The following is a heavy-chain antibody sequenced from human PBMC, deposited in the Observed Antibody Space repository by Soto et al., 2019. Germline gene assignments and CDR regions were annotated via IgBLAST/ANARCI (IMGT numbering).Heavy chain of an antibody. Sequence: GGSLRLSCVASGFTFDDYAVXGVRQTPGKGLEWVSGLTWNGEVLGXADSVKGRFTISRDNGKNSXYLEMNSLRPEETAXYYCVKDSEXXXXXXHLDYWXXGTLVXXSS. CDR3: VKDSEXXXXXXHLDY. J-gene: IGHJ4*02. CDR1: GFTFDDYA. V-gene: IGHV3-9*01. CDR2: LTWNGEVL.